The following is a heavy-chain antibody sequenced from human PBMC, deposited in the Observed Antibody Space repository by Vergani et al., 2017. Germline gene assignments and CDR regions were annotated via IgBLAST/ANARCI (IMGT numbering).Heavy chain of an antibody. CDR1: GYSFTSYW. D-gene: IGHD4-17*01. CDR3: ARHEIGGDYGKIDYGLSDD. Sequence: EVQLVQSGAEVKKPGESLRISCKGSGYSFTSYWISWVRQMPGKGLEWMGWIDPSDSYINYSPSFQGHVTIAADKSSSTAYLQWSSLKASDTAMYYCARHEIGGDYGKIDYGLSDDWGQGTLVTVSS. J-gene: IGHJ4*02. V-gene: IGHV5-10-1*01. CDR2: IDPSDSYI.